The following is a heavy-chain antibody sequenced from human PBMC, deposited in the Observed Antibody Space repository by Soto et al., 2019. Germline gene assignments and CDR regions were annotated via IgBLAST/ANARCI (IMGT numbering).Heavy chain of an antibody. CDR2: ISWNSASM. D-gene: IGHD1-26*01. Sequence: SLRLSCAASGFTFDDYAMHWVRQVPGKGLEWVSGISWNSASMDYADSVKDRFSISRDNAENSLYLQMNILKIEDTAFYYCARSFSDSYYDLDFWGQGTLVTVSS. CDR1: GFTFDDYA. V-gene: IGHV3-9*01. CDR3: ARSFSDSYYDLDF. J-gene: IGHJ4*02.